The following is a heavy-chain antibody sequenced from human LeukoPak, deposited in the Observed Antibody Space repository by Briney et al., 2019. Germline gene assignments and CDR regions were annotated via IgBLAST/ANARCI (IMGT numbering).Heavy chain of an antibody. CDR1: GDSVSSNSAA. CDR3: ARDLGVALDY. D-gene: IGHD2-15*01. Sequence: SQTLSLTCAISGDSVSSNSAAWNWIRQSPSXXXXXLGRTYYRSKWYNDYAVSVKSRITINPDTSKNQFSLQLNSVTPEDTAVYYCARDLGVALDYWGQGTLVTVSS. V-gene: IGHV6-1*01. J-gene: IGHJ4*02. CDR2: TYYRSKWYN.